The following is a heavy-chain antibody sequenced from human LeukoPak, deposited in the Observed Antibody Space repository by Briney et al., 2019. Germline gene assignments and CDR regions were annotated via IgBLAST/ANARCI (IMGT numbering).Heavy chain of an antibody. CDR1: GFTFSNYG. D-gene: IGHD4-11*01. CDR3: ARDSSTGYQLDY. J-gene: IGHJ4*02. V-gene: IGHV3-33*01. Sequence: GGPLRLSCAASGFTFSNYGMHWVRQAPGKGLEWVSVMWYDESNKYYADSVKGRFAISRDNSKNTLFLQMNSLRAEDTAVYYCARDSSTGYQLDYWGQGTLVTLS. CDR2: MWYDESNK.